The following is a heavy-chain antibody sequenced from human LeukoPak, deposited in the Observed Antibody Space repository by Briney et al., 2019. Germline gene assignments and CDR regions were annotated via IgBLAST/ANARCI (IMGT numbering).Heavy chain of an antibody. J-gene: IGHJ4*02. Sequence: SETLSLTCTVSGGSISSYYWSWIRQPPGKGLEWIGYIYYSGSTNYNPSLKSRDTISVDTSKNQFSLKLSSVTAADTAVYYCARGVSDSSGYYYKYYFDYWGQGTLVTVSS. D-gene: IGHD3-22*01. CDR1: GGSISSYY. CDR3: ARGVSDSSGYYYKYYFDY. CDR2: IYYSGST. V-gene: IGHV4-59*01.